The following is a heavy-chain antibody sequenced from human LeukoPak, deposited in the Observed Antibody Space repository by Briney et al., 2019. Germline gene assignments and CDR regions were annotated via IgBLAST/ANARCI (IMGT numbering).Heavy chain of an antibody. V-gene: IGHV3-74*01. CDR1: GFTFSSYW. Sequence: GGSLRLSCAASGFTFSSYWMHWVRQAPGKELVWVSRINSDGSSTSYADSVKGRFTISRDNAKNTLYLQMNSLRAEDTAVYYCARDQGWFGESLDTFDYWGQGTLVTVSS. D-gene: IGHD3-10*01. CDR3: ARDQGWFGESLDTFDY. CDR2: INSDGSST. J-gene: IGHJ4*02.